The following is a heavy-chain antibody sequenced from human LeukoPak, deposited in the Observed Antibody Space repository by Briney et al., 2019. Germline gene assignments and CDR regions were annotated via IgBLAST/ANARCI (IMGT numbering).Heavy chain of an antibody. Sequence: SETLSLTCAVSGYSISSGYYWGWIRQPPGKGLEWIGSIYHSGSTYYNPSLKSRVTISVDTSKNQFCLKLSSVTAADTAVYYCARFYYDSSGYDEDAFDIWGQGTMVTVSS. D-gene: IGHD3-22*01. V-gene: IGHV4-38-2*01. CDR1: GYSISSGYY. CDR2: IYHSGST. CDR3: ARFYYDSSGYDEDAFDI. J-gene: IGHJ3*02.